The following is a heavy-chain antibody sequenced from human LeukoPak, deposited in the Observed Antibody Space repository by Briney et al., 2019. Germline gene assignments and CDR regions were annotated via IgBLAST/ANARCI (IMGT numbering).Heavy chain of an antibody. Sequence: GGSLRLSCAASGFTFSSYGMHWVRQAPGKGLVWVSRIKTDGSSTNYADFVKGRFTISRDNAKNTVYLQMNSLRAEDTAVYYCVRGWSGYYAVDYWGQGTLVTVSS. V-gene: IGHV3-74*01. CDR3: VRGWSGYYAVDY. D-gene: IGHD3-3*01. CDR2: IKTDGSST. CDR1: GFTFSSYG. J-gene: IGHJ4*02.